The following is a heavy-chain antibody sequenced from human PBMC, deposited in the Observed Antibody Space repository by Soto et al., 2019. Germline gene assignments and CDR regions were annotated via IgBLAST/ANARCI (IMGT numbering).Heavy chain of an antibody. CDR3: ARESAPYSSRWYRFDY. CDR1: GFTFSSYG. J-gene: IGHJ4*02. Sequence: QLQLVESGGGVVQPGRSLRLSCAASGFTFSSYGMHWVRQAPGKGLEWVAVIWYDGSNKYYADSVKGRFTISRDNSKNTVYLQMNGLSAEATAVYYCARESAPYSSRWYRFDYWGQGTLVTVSS. CDR2: IWYDGSNK. V-gene: IGHV3-33*01. D-gene: IGHD6-13*01.